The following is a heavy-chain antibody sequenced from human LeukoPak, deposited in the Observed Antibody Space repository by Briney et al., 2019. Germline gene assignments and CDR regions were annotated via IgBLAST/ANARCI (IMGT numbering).Heavy chain of an antibody. D-gene: IGHD1-26*01. V-gene: IGHV1-18*01. CDR2: ISGNNDNP. J-gene: IGHJ4*02. CDR3: ARDGTSTDDY. CDR1: GYTFSNFG. Sequence: GASVKVSCKASGYTFSNFGISWVRQAPGQGLEWMGWISGNNDNPNYGQKFQGRFTVTTDSSTSTAYMGLRNLRSDDTAVYYCARDGTSTDDYWGQETLVTVSS.